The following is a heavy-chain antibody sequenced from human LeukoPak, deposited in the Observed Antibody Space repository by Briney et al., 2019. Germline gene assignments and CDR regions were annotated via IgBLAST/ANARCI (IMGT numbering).Heavy chain of an antibody. CDR1: GFTFDDYA. V-gene: IGHV3-9*01. CDR2: ISWNSGSI. Sequence: GGSLRLSCAASGFTFDDYAMHWVRQAPGKGLEWVSGISWNSGSIGYADSVKGRFTISRDNAKNSLYLQMNSLGAEDTALYYCAKDKGYSSSWPSEIDYWGQGTLVTVSS. D-gene: IGHD6-13*01. J-gene: IGHJ4*02. CDR3: AKDKGYSSSWPSEIDY.